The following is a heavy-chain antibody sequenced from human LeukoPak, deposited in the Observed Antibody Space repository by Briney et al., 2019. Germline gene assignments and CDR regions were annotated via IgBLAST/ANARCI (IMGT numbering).Heavy chain of an antibody. Sequence: SETLSLTCAVYGGSVSGYYWSWIRQAPGKGLEWIGEINHSGSTNYNPSLKSRVTISVDTSKNQFSLKLSSVTAADTAVYYCARTLIITMVRGAPRALGYWGQGTLVTVSS. D-gene: IGHD3-10*01. CDR3: ARTLIITMVRGAPRALGY. V-gene: IGHV4-34*01. CDR1: GGSVSGYY. J-gene: IGHJ4*02. CDR2: INHSGST.